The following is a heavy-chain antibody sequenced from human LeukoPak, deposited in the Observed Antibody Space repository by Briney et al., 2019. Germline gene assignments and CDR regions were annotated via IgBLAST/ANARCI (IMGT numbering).Heavy chain of an antibody. Sequence: SGPTLVKPSRTLSLTCGISGGSISSTNWWTWVRQPPGEGLEWIGEVHLSGRTNYNPSLESRVTMSVDMSENHISLKLTSVTAADTAVYYCAREGGPYRPLDYSGQGTLVTVSS. CDR2: VHLSGRT. CDR1: GGSISSTNW. J-gene: IGHJ4*02. V-gene: IGHV4-4*02. CDR3: AREGGPYRPLDY.